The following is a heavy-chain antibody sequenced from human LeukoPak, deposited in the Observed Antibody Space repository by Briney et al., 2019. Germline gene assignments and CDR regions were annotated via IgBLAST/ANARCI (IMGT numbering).Heavy chain of an antibody. Sequence: SETLSLTCTVSGGSISSGSYYWSWIRQPAGKGLEWIGRIYTSGSTNYNPSLKSRVTISVDTSKNQFSLKLSSVTAADTAVYYCARGGSSGWYGYWGQGTLVTVSS. V-gene: IGHV4-61*02. J-gene: IGHJ4*02. CDR2: IYTSGST. CDR3: ARGGSSGWYGY. D-gene: IGHD6-19*01. CDR1: GGSISSGSYY.